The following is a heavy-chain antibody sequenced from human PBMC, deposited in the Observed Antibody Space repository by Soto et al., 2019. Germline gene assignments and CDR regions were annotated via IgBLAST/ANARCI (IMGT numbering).Heavy chain of an antibody. D-gene: IGHD3-10*01. J-gene: IGHJ4*02. CDR3: AKALYGGFTY. Sequence: EVRLLESGGGLVQPGGSLRLSCAASGFTFSVYAMSWVRQAPGKGLEWVSGISGSGDRTHYADSVKGRFTGSRDNSKSMLYLQTNSLRAEDPSIDYRAKALYGGFTYWGQGTLVTVSS. V-gene: IGHV3-23*01. CDR1: GFTFSVYA. CDR2: ISGSGDRT.